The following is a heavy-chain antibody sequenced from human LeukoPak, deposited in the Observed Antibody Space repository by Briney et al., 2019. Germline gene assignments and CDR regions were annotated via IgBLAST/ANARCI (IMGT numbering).Heavy chain of an antibody. CDR3: ARRFWSGHNDY. D-gene: IGHD3-3*01. CDR1: GYTFTSHG. CDR2: ISAYNGNT. Sequence: ASVKVSCKASGYTFTSHGISWVRQAPGQGLERMGWISAYNGNTNYTQKLQGRVTMTPDTSTSTAYMELRSLRSDDTAVYYCARRFWSGHNDYWGQGTLVTVSS. J-gene: IGHJ4*02. V-gene: IGHV1-18*01.